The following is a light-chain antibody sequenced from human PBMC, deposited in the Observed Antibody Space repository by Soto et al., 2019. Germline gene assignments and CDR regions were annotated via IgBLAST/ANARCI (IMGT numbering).Light chain of an antibody. CDR2: DVN. CDR3: SSFTISRNTVI. V-gene: IGLV2-14*01. CDR1: SSDVDGYNY. J-gene: IGLJ2*01. Sequence: QSALTQPASVSGSPGQSITISCTGTSSDVDGYNYVSWCQYHPGKAPKLMIYDVNNRPSGVSNRFSGSKSGNTASLTISGLQAEDEADYYCSSFTISRNTVIFGGGTQLTVL.